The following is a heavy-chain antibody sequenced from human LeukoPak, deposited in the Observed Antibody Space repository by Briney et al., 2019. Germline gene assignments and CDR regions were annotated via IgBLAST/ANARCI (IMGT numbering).Heavy chain of an antibody. D-gene: IGHD2-15*01. J-gene: IGHJ3*02. CDR1: GGSISSSSFY. Sequence: SETLSLTCTVSGGSISSSSFYWGWIRQPPGKGLEWIGSIYYSGSTSYNPSLKSRVTISVDTSKNQFSLKLSSVTAADTAVYYCASDRIEVDAFDIWGQGTMVTVSS. V-gene: IGHV4-39*07. CDR3: ASDRIEVDAFDI. CDR2: IYYSGST.